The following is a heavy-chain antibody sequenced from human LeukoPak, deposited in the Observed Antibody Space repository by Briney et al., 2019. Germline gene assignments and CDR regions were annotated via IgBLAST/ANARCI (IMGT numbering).Heavy chain of an antibody. CDR1: GGSFSGYY. Sequence: PSETLSLTCAVYGGSFSGYYWSWIRQPPGKGREWIGEINHSGSTNYNPSLKSRVTISVDTSKNQFSLKLSSVTAADTAVYYCARGTGTSYFDYWGQGTLVTVSS. CDR2: INHSGST. J-gene: IGHJ4*02. CDR3: ARGTGTSYFDY. D-gene: IGHD1-1*01. V-gene: IGHV4-34*01.